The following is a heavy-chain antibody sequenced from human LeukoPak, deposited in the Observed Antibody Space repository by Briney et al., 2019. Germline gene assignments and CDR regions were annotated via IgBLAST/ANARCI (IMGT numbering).Heavy chain of an antibody. CDR2: ISSSSSTI. CDR3: AKGSTPYGSGSYYIDY. CDR1: GFTFSSYS. J-gene: IGHJ4*02. D-gene: IGHD3-10*01. Sequence: GGSLRLSCAASGFTFSSYSMNWVRQAPGKGLEWVSYISSSSSTIYYADSVKGRFTISRDNSKNTLYLQMNSLRAEDTAVYYCAKGSTPYGSGSYYIDYWGQGTLVTVSS. V-gene: IGHV3-48*01.